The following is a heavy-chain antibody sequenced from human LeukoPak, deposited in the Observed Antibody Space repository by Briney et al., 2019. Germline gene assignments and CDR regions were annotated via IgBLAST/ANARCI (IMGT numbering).Heavy chain of an antibody. CDR3: ARVAYGYDFWSGYYTGYNWFDP. D-gene: IGHD3-3*01. Sequence: SETLSLTCAVSGGSISSNNWWSWVRQPPGKGLEWIGEIYHSGSTNYNSSLKSRVTISVDKSKNEFSLKLTSVTAADTAVYHCARVAYGYDFWSGYYTGYNWFDPWGQGTLVTVSS. CDR2: IYHSGST. CDR1: GGSISSNNW. J-gene: IGHJ5*02. V-gene: IGHV4-4*02.